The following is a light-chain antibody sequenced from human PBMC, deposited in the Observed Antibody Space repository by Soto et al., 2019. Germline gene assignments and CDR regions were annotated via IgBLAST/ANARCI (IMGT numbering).Light chain of an antibody. J-gene: IGKJ1*01. Sequence: DIIMTQSPATLSVSPGERATLSCRASQNIGIALAWYQQKPGQAPRLLIYGATVRATGIPARFSGSAAGTEFTLTITSPQSDDVALYYCQRYNTCPGTFGPGTKVEIK. CDR2: GAT. CDR1: QNIGIA. V-gene: IGKV3-15*01. CDR3: QRYNTCPGT.